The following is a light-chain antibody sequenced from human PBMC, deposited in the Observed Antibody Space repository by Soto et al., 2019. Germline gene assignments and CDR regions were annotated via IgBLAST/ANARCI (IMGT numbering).Light chain of an antibody. CDR3: QQLNSYPLT. Sequence: DIQLTQSPSFLSASVGDRVTLTCRASQDISSFLAWYQQKPGKAPKLLIYAASTLQSGVSSRFSGSGSGTEFTLTISSLQPEDFATYYCQQLNSYPLTFGGGTKVEIK. V-gene: IGKV1-9*01. CDR1: QDISSF. CDR2: AAS. J-gene: IGKJ4*01.